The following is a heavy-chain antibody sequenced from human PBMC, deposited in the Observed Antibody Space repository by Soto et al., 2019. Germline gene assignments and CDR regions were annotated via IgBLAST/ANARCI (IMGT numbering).Heavy chain of an antibody. Sequence: PXATLSLTCAVCGGSFSGYYWSWIRQPPGKGLEWIGEINHSGSTNYNPSLKSRVTISVDTSKNQFSLKLSSVTAADTAVYYCARAIYYYGMDVWGQGTTVTVSS. CDR1: GGSFSGYY. CDR3: ARAIYYYGMDV. CDR2: INHSGST. V-gene: IGHV4-34*01. J-gene: IGHJ6*02.